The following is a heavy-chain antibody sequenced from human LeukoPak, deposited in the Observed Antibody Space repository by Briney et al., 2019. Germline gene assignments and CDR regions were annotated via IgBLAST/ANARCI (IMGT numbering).Heavy chain of an antibody. Sequence: GASVKVSCKASGYTFTSYGTSWVRQAPGQGLEWMGWISTYNGNTNYAQKLQGRVTMTTDTSTSTAYMDLRSLRSDDTAVYYCARVLGGSYFRTHDYWGQGTLVTVSS. CDR1: GYTFTSYG. V-gene: IGHV1-18*01. CDR3: ARVLGGSYFRTHDY. J-gene: IGHJ4*02. CDR2: ISTYNGNT. D-gene: IGHD1-26*01.